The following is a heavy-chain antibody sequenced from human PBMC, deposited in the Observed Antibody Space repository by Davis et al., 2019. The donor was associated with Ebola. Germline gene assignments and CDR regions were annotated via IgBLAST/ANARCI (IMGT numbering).Heavy chain of an antibody. Sequence: GESLKISCAASGFTFSSYGMHWVRQAPGKGLEWVAVISYDGSNKYYADSVKGRFTISRDNSKNTLYLQMNSLRAEDTAVYYCAKEGVAGAFDIWGQGTMVTVSS. CDR2: ISYDGSNK. V-gene: IGHV3-30*18. CDR3: AKEGVAGAFDI. CDR1: GFTFSSYG. J-gene: IGHJ3*02. D-gene: IGHD6-19*01.